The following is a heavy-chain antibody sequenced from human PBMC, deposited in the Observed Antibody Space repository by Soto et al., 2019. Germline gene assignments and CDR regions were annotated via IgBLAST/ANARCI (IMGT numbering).Heavy chain of an antibody. Sequence: SGPTLVNPTQTLTLTCTFSGFSLSTSGVGVGWIRQPPGKALEWLALIYWDDDKRYSPSLKRRLTITKATSKNQVVLTMTNMDPVDTATHYCAHTSMIVVVVAATPWFDPWGQGTLVTVSS. D-gene: IGHD2-15*01. CDR1: GFSLSTSGVG. V-gene: IGHV2-5*02. CDR3: AHTSMIVVVVAATPWFDP. CDR2: IYWDDDK. J-gene: IGHJ5*02.